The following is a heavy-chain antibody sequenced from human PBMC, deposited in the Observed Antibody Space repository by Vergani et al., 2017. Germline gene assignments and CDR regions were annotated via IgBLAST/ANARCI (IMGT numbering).Heavy chain of an antibody. J-gene: IGHJ6*03. CDR3: ARSGYCAHGVCYMTYYYYMDV. CDR1: GFTLSSHA. D-gene: IGHD2-8*01. CDR2: IQYDGSDI. V-gene: IGHV3-30*02. Sequence: QVQLEESGGGVVQPGRSLRLSCAGSGFTLSSHAMHWVRQAPGKGLEWVAFIQYDGSDIFYADFVEGRFTISRDNSKNSLYLQMRSLRFDDTAVYYCARSGYCAHGVCYMTYYYYMDVWGKGTAVTVSS.